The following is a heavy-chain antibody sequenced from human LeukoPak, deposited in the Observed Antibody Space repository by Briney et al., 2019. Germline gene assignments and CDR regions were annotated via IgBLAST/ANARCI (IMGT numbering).Heavy chain of an antibody. D-gene: IGHD3-3*01. CDR3: ARSDWFDP. CDR1: GFTFSGDW. V-gene: IGHV3-74*01. J-gene: IGHJ5*02. CDR2: IKSDGSST. Sequence: GGSLRLSCAASGFTFSGDWMHWGRQAPGKGLVWVSRIKSDGSSTSYADSVKGRFTVSRDNAKNTLYLQMNSLRAEDTAVYYCARSDWFDPWGQGTLVTVSS.